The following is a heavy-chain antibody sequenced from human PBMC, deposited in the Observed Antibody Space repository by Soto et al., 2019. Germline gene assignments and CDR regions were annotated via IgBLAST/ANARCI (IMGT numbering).Heavy chain of an antibody. CDR1: GGTFSSYA. D-gene: IGHD6-19*01. V-gene: IGHV1-69*13. CDR3: ARDAAVAGYYYYGMDV. CDR2: IIPIFGTA. Sequence: SVKVSCKASGGTFSSYAISWVRQAPGQGLEWMGGIIPIFGTANYAQKFQGRVTITADESTSTAHMELSSLRSEDTAVYYCARDAAVAGYYYYGMDVWGQGTTVTVSS. J-gene: IGHJ6*02.